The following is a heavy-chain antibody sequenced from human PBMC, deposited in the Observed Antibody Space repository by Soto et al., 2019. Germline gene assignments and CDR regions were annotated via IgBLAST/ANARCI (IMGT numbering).Heavy chain of an antibody. Sequence: QITLKESGPTLVKPTQTLMLTCTFSGFSLTTSAVGVGWIRQPPGKALEWLALLYWDDDNQYSPSLRNRLTLTKDTSKNQVVLTMTNMDPVDTATYYCAHGSGWLFDYWGQGTLVTVSS. CDR3: AHGSGWLFDY. D-gene: IGHD6-19*01. CDR2: LYWDDDN. J-gene: IGHJ4*02. CDR1: GFSLTTSAVG. V-gene: IGHV2-5*02.